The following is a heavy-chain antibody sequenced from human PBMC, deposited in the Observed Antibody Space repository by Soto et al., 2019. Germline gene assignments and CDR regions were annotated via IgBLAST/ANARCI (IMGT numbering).Heavy chain of an antibody. V-gene: IGHV4-4*02. Sequence: QVQLQESGPGLVKPSGTLSLTCAVSGVSIGSHDWWTWVRQPPGKGLEWIGESHQSGNTNYNSFLESRVTISLDKSKNHFSLQLSSVTVADTAVYYCATRDTGRVYWGQGTLVTVSS. CDR1: GVSIGSHDW. CDR2: SHQSGNT. J-gene: IGHJ4*02. D-gene: IGHD5-18*01. CDR3: ATRDTGRVY.